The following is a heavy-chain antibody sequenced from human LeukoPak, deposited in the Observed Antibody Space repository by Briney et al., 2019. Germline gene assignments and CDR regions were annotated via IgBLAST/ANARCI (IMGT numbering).Heavy chain of an antibody. CDR1: GFTFSTYA. D-gene: IGHD3-10*01. J-gene: IGHJ6*02. CDR2: ISGSGSST. Sequence: GGSLRLSCAASGFTFSTYAMSWVRQAPGKGLEWVSAISGSGSSTYYADSVKGRFTISRDNSKNTLYLQMNSLRAEDTAVYYCAKDGIEYGSGNFYSIGIDVWGQGTTVTVSS. CDR3: AKDGIEYGSGNFYSIGIDV. V-gene: IGHV3-23*01.